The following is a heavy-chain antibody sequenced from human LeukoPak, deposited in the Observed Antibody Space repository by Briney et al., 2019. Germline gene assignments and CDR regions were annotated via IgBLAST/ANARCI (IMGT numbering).Heavy chain of an antibody. CDR3: ATDLRTYYYDTSGSTLFDY. CDR2: ISPSGGST. CDR1: GYTFTSNY. V-gene: IGHV1-46*01. J-gene: IGHJ4*02. D-gene: IGHD3-22*01. Sequence: RASVKVSCKAFGYTFTSNYMHWVRQAPGQGPEWMGVISPSGGSTTYAQKFQGRVTLTRDTSTSTAYMELRSLRSDDTAVYYCATDLRTYYYDTSGSTLFDYWGQGSLVTVSS.